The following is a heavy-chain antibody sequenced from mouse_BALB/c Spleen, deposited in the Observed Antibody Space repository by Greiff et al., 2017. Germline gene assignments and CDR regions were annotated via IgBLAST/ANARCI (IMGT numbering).Heavy chain of an antibody. CDR3: ARTDGSSYDYFDY. Sequence: QVHVKQSGPQLVRPGASVKISCKASGYSFTSYWMHWVKQRPGQGLEWIGMIDPSDSETRLNQKFKDKATLTVDKSSSTAYMQLSSPTSEDSAVYYCARTDGSSYDYFDYWGQGTTLTVSS. D-gene: IGHD1-1*01. CDR2: IDPSDSET. V-gene: IGHV1S127*01. J-gene: IGHJ2*01. CDR1: GYSFTSYW.